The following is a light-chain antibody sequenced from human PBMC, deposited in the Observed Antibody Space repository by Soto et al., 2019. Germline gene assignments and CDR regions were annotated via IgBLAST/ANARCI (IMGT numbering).Light chain of an antibody. J-gene: IGKJ1*01. Sequence: EIAMTQSPATLSVSPGERATLSCRASQSVNSRLAWYQQKPGQTPRLLIYDASTRATGIPTRFSGSGSGTDFTLTISSLQSEEFAVYYCQQYNNWPWTVGQGTKVDIK. CDR1: QSVNSR. CDR2: DAS. CDR3: QQYNNWPWT. V-gene: IGKV3-15*01.